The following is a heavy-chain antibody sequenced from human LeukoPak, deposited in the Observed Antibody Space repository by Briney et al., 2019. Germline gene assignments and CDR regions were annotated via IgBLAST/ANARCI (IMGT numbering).Heavy chain of an antibody. Sequence: GGSLRLSCAASGFTFSSYSMNWVRQAPGKGLEWVSSISSSSSYIYYADSVKGRFTISRDNAKNSLYLQMNSLRAEDTAVYYCARTTYYDFWSGYLPQYFDYWGQGTLVTVSS. D-gene: IGHD3-3*01. V-gene: IGHV3-21*01. J-gene: IGHJ4*02. CDR2: ISSSSSYI. CDR3: ARTTYYDFWSGYLPQYFDY. CDR1: GFTFSSYS.